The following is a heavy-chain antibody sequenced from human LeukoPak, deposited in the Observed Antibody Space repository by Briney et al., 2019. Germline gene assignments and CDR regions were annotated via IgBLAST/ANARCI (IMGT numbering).Heavy chain of an antibody. CDR3: ARNYYDSSGSDI. J-gene: IGHJ3*02. D-gene: IGHD3-22*01. Sequence: SETLSLTCTVSGGSISTYYWSWIRQPPGKGLEWIGYIYYSGSTNYNPSLKSRVTISVDTSKNQFSLKLSSVTAADTAVYYCARNYYDSSGSDIWGQGTMVTVSS. CDR1: GGSISTYY. CDR2: IYYSGST. V-gene: IGHV4-59*01.